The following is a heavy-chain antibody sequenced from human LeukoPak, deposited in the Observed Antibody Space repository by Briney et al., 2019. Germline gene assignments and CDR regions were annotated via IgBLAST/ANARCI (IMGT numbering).Heavy chain of an antibody. CDR2: INSDGSST. CDR1: GFTFSSYW. CDR3: ARGSSSSWYAFDY. D-gene: IGHD6-13*01. J-gene: IGHJ4*02. Sequence: QPGGSLRLSCAASGFTFSSYWMYWVRQAPGKGLLWVSRINSDGSSTTYADSVKGRFTISRDNAKNTLYLQMNSLRAEDTAVYYCARGSSSSWYAFDYWGQGTLVTVSS. V-gene: IGHV3-74*01.